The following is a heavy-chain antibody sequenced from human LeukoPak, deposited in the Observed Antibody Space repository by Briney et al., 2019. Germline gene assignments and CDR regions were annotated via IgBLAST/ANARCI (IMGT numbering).Heavy chain of an antibody. CDR3: ASRAPRDNYDRYLPIDY. D-gene: IGHD3-22*01. CDR2: IYHSGST. J-gene: IGHJ4*02. V-gene: IGHV4-4*02. Sequence: PSGTLSLTCAVAGASISNSNLWTWVRQPPGKGLKWIGVIYHSGSTNYKTSLKSRTTISVDKSKNQFSLKLNSVTAADTAVYYCASRAPRDNYDRYLPIDYWGQGTLVTVSS. CDR1: GASISNSNL.